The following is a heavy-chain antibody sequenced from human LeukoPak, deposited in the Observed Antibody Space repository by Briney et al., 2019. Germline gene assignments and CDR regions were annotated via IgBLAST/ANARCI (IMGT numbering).Heavy chain of an antibody. V-gene: IGHV4-4*07. J-gene: IGHJ3*02. CDR2: IYTSGST. D-gene: IGHD1-7*01. Sequence: PSETLSLTCTVSGGSISSYYWSWIRQPAGKRLEWIGRIYTSGSTNYNPSLKSRVTMSVDTSKNQFSLKLSSVTAADTAVYYCARDLMYPGTTELDAFDIWGQGTMVTVSS. CDR3: ARDLMYPGTTELDAFDI. CDR1: GGSISSYY.